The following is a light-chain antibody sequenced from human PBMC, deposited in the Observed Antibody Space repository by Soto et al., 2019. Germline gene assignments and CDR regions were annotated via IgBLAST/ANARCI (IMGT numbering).Light chain of an antibody. CDR2: AAS. CDR3: QQSHSASLT. J-gene: IGKJ4*01. V-gene: IGKV1-39*01. Sequence: DVQMTQSPSSLSASLGDRVTISCRSSQNIGTHFNWYQHKPARAPKLLIYAASTLQTEVPSRLSGGGSGTDFTLTISGLQPEDFATYSCQQSHSASLTFGGGTKVEIK. CDR1: QNIGTH.